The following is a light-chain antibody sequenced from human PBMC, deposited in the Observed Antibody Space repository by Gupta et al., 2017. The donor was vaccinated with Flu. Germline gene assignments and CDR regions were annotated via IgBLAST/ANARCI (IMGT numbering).Light chain of an antibody. CDR2: KDI. V-gene: IGLV3-1*01. CDR3: QAWDGISVV. Sequence: PRQTASITCSEDDIDNKYVCLYQQKPGESPVLVVYKDIRRPSGIPGRFSGSNSGDTATLTITGTQAKDEAEYYCQAWDGISVVFGGGTKLTVL. CDR1: DIDNKY. J-gene: IGLJ2*01.